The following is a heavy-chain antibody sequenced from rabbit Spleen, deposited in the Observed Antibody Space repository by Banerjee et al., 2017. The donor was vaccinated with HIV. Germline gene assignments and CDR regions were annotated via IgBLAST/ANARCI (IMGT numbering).Heavy chain of an antibody. CDR1: GIDFSSYYY. CDR2: IFNGDGST. J-gene: IGHJ4*01. CDR3: AREDILVAGSFNV. Sequence: QQQLEESGGGLVKPGGTLTLTCKASGIDFSSYYYMCWVRQAPGKGPEWIACIFNGDGSTYYASWVNGRFTISRSTSLNTVTLQMTSLTAADTATYFCAREDILVAGSFNVWGPGTLVTVS. D-gene: IGHD4-1*01. V-gene: IGHV1S43*01.